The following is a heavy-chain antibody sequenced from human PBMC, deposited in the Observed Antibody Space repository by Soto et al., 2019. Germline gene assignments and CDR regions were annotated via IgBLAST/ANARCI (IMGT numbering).Heavy chain of an antibody. J-gene: IGHJ6*02. CDR3: ARASGAGWSRTEYGMGV. D-gene: IGHD3-10*01. CDR2: INDGNRNT. CDR1: GYSXSSYA. Sequence: SXKVSFKAAGYSXSSYALNLVRQAPGQSLEWMAWINDGNRNTKYSQRFQGRVTVTRDTSANTASMELSNLRYEDTAVYYFARASGAGWSRTEYGMGVWGQGTTVTVSS. V-gene: IGHV1-3*01.